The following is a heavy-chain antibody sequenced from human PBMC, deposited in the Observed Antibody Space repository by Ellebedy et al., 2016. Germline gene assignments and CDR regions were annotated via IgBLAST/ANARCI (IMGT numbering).Heavy chain of an antibody. J-gene: IGHJ4*02. V-gene: IGHV3-9*01. CDR3: GNDMIPPPSAGYYYPDY. D-gene: IGHD3-22*01. Sequence: GGSLRLXXAAPGFNFDEYAMHWVRQRPGKGLEWVSSISWNSGNIGYADSVKGRFTISRDNAKNTLFLQMNSLRPEDTAFYYCGNDMIPPPSAGYYYPDYWGQGTLVTVSS. CDR2: ISWNSGNI. CDR1: GFNFDEYA.